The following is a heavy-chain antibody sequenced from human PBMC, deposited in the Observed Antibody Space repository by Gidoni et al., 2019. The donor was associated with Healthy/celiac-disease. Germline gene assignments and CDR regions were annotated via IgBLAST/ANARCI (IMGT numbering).Heavy chain of an antibody. J-gene: IGHJ6*02. CDR3: AKDISSYYYYYGMDV. CDR2: ISWNSGSI. Sequence: EVQLVESGGGLVQPGRSLRLSCAASGFTFDAYAMHWVRQAPGKGLEWVSGISWNSGSIGYADSVKGRFTISRDNAKNSLYLQMNSLRAEDTALYYCAKDISSYYYYYGMDVWGQGTTVTVSS. CDR1: GFTFDAYA. V-gene: IGHV3-9*01.